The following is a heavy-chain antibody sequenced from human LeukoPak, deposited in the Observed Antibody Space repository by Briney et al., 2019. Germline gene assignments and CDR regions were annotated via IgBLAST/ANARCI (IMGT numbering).Heavy chain of an antibody. CDR2: IDPSDSYT. D-gene: IGHD6-13*01. CDR1: GYSFTSYW. Sequence: GESLRISCKGSGYSFTSYWISWVRQMPGKGLEWMGRIDPSDSYTNYSPSFQGHVTISADESISTAYLQWSSLKASDTAMYYCARLAYSSSWYYYGMDVWGKGTTVTVSS. V-gene: IGHV5-10-1*01. CDR3: ARLAYSSSWYYYGMDV. J-gene: IGHJ6*04.